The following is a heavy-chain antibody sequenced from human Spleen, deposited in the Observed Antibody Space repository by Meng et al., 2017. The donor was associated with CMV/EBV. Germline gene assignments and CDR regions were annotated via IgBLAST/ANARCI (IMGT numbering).Heavy chain of an antibody. J-gene: IGHJ4*02. V-gene: IGHV3-30*04. CDR1: GFTFSSYA. Sequence: GFTFSSYAMHWVRQAPGKGLEWVALISNDGSNEYYTDSVKGRFTISRDNSKNTLYLQMNSLRAEDTAVYYCARDHEFWSGYYNAVDYWGQGTLVTVSS. D-gene: IGHD3-3*01. CDR3: ARDHEFWSGYYNAVDY. CDR2: ISNDGSNE.